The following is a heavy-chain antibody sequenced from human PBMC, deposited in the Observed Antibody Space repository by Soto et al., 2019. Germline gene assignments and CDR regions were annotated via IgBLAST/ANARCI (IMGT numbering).Heavy chain of an antibody. CDR2: IDWDDDK. Sequence: QSGPTLVNPTQTLTLTCTFSGFSLSTSGMCVSWIRQPPGKALEWLARIDWDDDKYYSTSLKTRLTISKDTSKNQVVLTMTNMDPVDTATYYCARIPGYYDSSGYWLEYYYYGMDVWGQGTTVTVSS. V-gene: IGHV2-70*11. CDR3: ARIPGYYDSSGYWLEYYYYGMDV. D-gene: IGHD3-22*01. J-gene: IGHJ6*02. CDR1: GFSLSTSGMC.